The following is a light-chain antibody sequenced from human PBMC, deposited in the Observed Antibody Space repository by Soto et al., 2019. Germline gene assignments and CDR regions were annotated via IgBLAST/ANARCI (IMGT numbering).Light chain of an antibody. V-gene: IGKV3-11*01. Sequence: EIVMTQSPATLSVSPEEVSTFSCRASHSVSSNLAWYQQKPGQAPRLLIYGASIRATGIPARFSGSGSGTDFTLTISSLEPEDFAVYYCQQRSNWPLTFGGGTKVDIK. CDR2: GAS. J-gene: IGKJ4*01. CDR3: QQRSNWPLT. CDR1: HSVSSN.